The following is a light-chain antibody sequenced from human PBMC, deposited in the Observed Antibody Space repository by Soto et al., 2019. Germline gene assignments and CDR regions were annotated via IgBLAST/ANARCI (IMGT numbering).Light chain of an antibody. V-gene: IGLV2-14*01. CDR2: EVS. J-gene: IGLJ1*01. CDR1: SSDVGGYNY. Sequence: QSVLTQPASVSGSPGQSITISCTGTSSDVGGYNYVSWYQQHPGKAPKLMIYEVSNRPSGVSNRFSGSKSGNTASLTISGLQAEDEGDYYCCSYGSSKAFVFGTGTKVTVL. CDR3: CSYGSSKAFV.